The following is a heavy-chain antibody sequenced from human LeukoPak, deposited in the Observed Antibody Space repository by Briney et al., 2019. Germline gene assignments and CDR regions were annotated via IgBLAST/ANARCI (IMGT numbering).Heavy chain of an antibody. J-gene: IGHJ4*02. V-gene: IGHV1-2*02. CDR1: GYTFTGYY. D-gene: IGHD6-13*01. CDR3: ARELVGAAAGQHFDY. Sequence: ASVKVSCKASGYTFTGYYMHWVRQAPGQGLEWMGWINPNSGGTNYAQKFQGRVTMTRDTSISTAYMELSRLRSGDTAVYYCARELVGAAAGQHFDYWGQGTLVTVSS. CDR2: INPNSGGT.